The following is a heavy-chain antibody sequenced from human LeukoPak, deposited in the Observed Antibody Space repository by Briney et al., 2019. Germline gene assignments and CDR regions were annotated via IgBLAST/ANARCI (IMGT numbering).Heavy chain of an antibody. J-gene: IGHJ3*02. V-gene: IGHV3-33*01. Sequence: PGGSLRLSCAASGFSFSKYAMHWVRQTPGKGLEWVAAIWNDGSEENYADSAKGRFTISSDNSKNTLYLQMNSLRAEDSAVYYCAFEIGRSQGAFDIWGQGTMMTVSS. CDR2: IWNDGSEE. D-gene: IGHD1-26*01. CDR1: GFSFSKYA. CDR3: AFEIGRSQGAFDI.